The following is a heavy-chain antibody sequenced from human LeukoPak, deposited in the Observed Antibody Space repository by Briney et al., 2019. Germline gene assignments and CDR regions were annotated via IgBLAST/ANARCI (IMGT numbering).Heavy chain of an antibody. J-gene: IGHJ4*02. CDR1: GGTFSSYA. V-gene: IGHV1-69*13. D-gene: IGHD2-2*01. CDR3: ARVGVGYCSSTSCPRSYFDY. Sequence: SVKVSCKASGGTFSSYAISWVRQAPGQGLEWMGGVIPIFGTANYAQKFQGRVTITADESTSTAYMELSSLRSEDTAVYYCARVGVGYCSSTSCPRSYFDYWGQGTLVTVSS. CDR2: VIPIFGTA.